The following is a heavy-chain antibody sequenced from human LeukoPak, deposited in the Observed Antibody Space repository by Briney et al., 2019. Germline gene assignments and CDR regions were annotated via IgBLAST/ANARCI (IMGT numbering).Heavy chain of an antibody. D-gene: IGHD4-17*01. J-gene: IGHJ5*02. V-gene: IGHV4-59*01. CDR2: IYYSGST. CDR3: AREKDYGDYADWLDP. CDR1: GGSISSYY. Sequence: PSETLSLTCTVSGGSISSYYWSWIRQPPGKGLEWIGYIYYSGSTNYNPSLKSRVTISVDTSKNQFSLKLSSVTAADTAVYYCAREKDYGDYADWLDPWGQGNLVTVSS.